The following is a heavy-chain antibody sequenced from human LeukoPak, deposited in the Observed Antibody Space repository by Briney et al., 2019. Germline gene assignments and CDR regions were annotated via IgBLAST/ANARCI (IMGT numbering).Heavy chain of an antibody. J-gene: IGHJ6*02. CDR3: ARFGIFYDMDV. Sequence: SETLSLTCTVSGGSISGYYWTWTRQPPGKGLEWIWQIHYSGKADYNPSLRSRITISVDTSKNKMFLKLSSVTAADTAVYYCARFGIFYDMDVWGRGTTVTVSS. CDR2: IHYSGKA. D-gene: IGHD3-16*01. V-gene: IGHV4-59*01. CDR1: GGSISGYY.